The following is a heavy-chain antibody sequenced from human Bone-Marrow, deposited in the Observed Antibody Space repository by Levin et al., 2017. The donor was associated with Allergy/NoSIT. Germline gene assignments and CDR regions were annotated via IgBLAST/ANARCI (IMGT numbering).Heavy chain of an antibody. CDR2: LYWNGNR. J-gene: IGHJ4*02. CDR3: AHSPTYHSGSGSRAVGDD. Sequence: SGPTLVKPTQTLTLTCTLSGFSLNNNGVGVGWIRQPPGQALEWLALLYWNGNRRYSPSLKTRLTIPTDTSKTHVVLTMTNMDPADTGTYFCAHSPTYHSGSGSRAVGDDWGLGTRVTVSS. D-gene: IGHD3-10*01. V-gene: IGHV2-5*01. CDR1: GFSLNNNGVG.